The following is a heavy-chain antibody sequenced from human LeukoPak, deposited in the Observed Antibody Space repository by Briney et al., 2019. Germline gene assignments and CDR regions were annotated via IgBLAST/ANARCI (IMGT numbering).Heavy chain of an antibody. CDR2: IYYSGST. V-gene: IGHV4-39*01. D-gene: IGHD3-16*01. CDR1: GGSISSSSYY. Sequence: SETLSLTCTVSGGSISSSSYYWGWIRQPPGKGLEWIGSIYYSGSTYYNPSLKSRVTISVDTSKNQFSLKLSSVTAADTAVYYCARHGPLRRPQTRFGYWGQGTLVTVSS. CDR3: ARHGPLRRPQTRFGY. J-gene: IGHJ4*02.